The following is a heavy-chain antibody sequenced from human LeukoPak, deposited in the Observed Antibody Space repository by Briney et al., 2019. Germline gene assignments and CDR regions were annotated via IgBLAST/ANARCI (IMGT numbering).Heavy chain of an antibody. CDR2: ISSSGSTI. V-gene: IGHV3-48*03. CDR3: ARVEFGSGYYYSFDY. J-gene: IGHJ4*02. D-gene: IGHD3-22*01. CDR1: GFTFSSYE. Sequence: GGSLRLSCAASGFTFSSYEMNWVRQAPGKGLEWVSYISSSGSTIYYADSVKGRFTISRDNARNSLYLQMNSLRAEDTAVYYCARVEFGSGYYYSFDYWGQGTLVTVSS.